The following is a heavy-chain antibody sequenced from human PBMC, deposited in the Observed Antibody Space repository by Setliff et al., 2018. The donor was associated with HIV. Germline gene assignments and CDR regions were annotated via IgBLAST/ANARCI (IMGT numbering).Heavy chain of an antibody. D-gene: IGHD3-10*01. CDR2: IYTSGTT. CDR3: ARLLPGDYYGSGSYFDY. V-gene: IGHV4-38-2*01. J-gene: IGHJ4*02. Sequence: SETLSLTCAVSGYSITGGYFWGWIRQPPGKGLEWIGSIYTSGTTTYNPSVKSRVTISIDTSKNQFSLRLTSVTAADTAVYYCARLLPGDYYGSGSYFDYWGQGTLVTVSS. CDR1: GYSITGGYF.